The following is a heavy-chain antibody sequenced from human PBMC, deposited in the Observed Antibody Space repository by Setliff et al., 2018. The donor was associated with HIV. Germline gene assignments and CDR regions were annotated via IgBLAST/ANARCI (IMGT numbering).Heavy chain of an antibody. J-gene: IGHJ4*02. Sequence: GASVKVSCKASGYTLTNYYMHWMQQAPGQGLEWMGIINPSGGSPNYAQKFQGRVTMTWDTSTSTVYMELSSLRSGDTAVYYCARGYPVEMSTLLDYRGQGTLVTVSS. D-gene: IGHD2-21*01. CDR1: GYTLTNYY. CDR3: ARGYPVEMSTLLDY. V-gene: IGHV1-46*01. CDR2: INPSGGSP.